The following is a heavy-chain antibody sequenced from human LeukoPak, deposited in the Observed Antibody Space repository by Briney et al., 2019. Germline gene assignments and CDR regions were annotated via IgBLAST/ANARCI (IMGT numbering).Heavy chain of an antibody. J-gene: IGHJ6*02. V-gene: IGHV3-30*19. CDR2: ISYDGSNK. Sequence: GGSLRLSCAASGFTFSSYGMHWVRQAPGKGLEWVAVISYDGSNKYYADSVKGRFTISRDNSKNTLYLQMNSLRAEDTAVYYCARDEEVVPAAIDPCYGMDVWGQGTTVTVSS. CDR1: GFTFSSYG. D-gene: IGHD2-2*02. CDR3: ARDEEVVPAAIDPCYGMDV.